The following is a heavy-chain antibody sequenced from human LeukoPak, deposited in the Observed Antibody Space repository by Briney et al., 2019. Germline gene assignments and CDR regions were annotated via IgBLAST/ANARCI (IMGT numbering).Heavy chain of an antibody. J-gene: IGHJ4*02. V-gene: IGHV4-34*01. CDR1: GGSFSGYY. CDR2: INHSGST. Sequence: RPSETLSLTCAVYGGSFSGYYWSWIRQPPGKGLEWIGEINHSGSTSYNPSLKSRVTISVDTSKNQFSLRLTSVTAADTAVYYCARQTGSGLFILPGGQGTLVTVSS. CDR3: ARQTGSGLFILP. D-gene: IGHD3/OR15-3a*01.